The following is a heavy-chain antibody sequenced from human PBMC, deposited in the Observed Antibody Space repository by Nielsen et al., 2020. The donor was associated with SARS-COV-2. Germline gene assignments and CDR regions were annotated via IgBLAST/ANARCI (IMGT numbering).Heavy chain of an antibody. D-gene: IGHD3-10*01. CDR3: ARGGENRYYYGSGSYYYYYYYGMDV. CDR2: IYYSGST. V-gene: IGHV4-39*07. CDR1: GGSISSSSYY. Sequence: SETLSLTCTVSGGSISSSSYYWGWIRQPPGKGLEWIGSIYYSGSTNYNPSLKSRVTISVDTSKNQFSLKLSSVTAADTAVYYCARGGENRYYYGSGSYYYYYYYGMDVWGQGTTVTVSS. J-gene: IGHJ6*02.